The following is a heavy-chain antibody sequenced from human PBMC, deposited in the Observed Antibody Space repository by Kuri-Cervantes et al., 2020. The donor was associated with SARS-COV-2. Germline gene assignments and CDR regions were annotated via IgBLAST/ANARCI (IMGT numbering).Heavy chain of an antibody. J-gene: IGHJ3*01. CDR1: GFSTSSYW. V-gene: IGHV3-74*01. D-gene: IGHD3-9*01. CDR2: LNNDGRRT. Sequence: GESLKISCEASGFSTSSYWMNWVRQVPGKAPVWVASLNNDGRRTNYADFVRGRFTILRNNAKNTLYLQMNSLEVEDTAVYYCTRNVLWLGKLGDAFDVWGQGTLVTVSS. CDR3: TRNVLWLGKLGDAFDV.